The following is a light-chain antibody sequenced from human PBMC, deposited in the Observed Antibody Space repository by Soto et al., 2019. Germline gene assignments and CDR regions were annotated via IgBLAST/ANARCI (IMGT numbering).Light chain of an antibody. Sequence: EIVLTQSPATLSLSPGESATLSCRATRSVSSYLAWYQQKPGQAPRLLIYGASSRATGIPDRFSGSGSGTDFTLTISRLEPEDCALYYGQQRSNWPITFGQGTRLEIK. V-gene: IGKV3-11*01. CDR1: RSVSSY. J-gene: IGKJ5*01. CDR2: GAS. CDR3: QQRSNWPIT.